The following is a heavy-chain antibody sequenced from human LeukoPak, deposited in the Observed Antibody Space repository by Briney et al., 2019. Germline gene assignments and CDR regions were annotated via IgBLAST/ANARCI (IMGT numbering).Heavy chain of an antibody. CDR3: AKDPNGDYIGAFDI. CDR2: IIGSGGNT. D-gene: IGHD4-17*01. CDR1: GFIFSDYA. J-gene: IGHJ3*02. V-gene: IGHV3-23*01. Sequence: GGSLRLSCSASGFIFSDYAMTWVRQAPGKGLEWVSSIIGSGGNTYYADSVQGRFTISRDNSKNTLYLQMNSLRAEDTAVYYCAKDPNGDYIGAFDIWGQGTMVTVSS.